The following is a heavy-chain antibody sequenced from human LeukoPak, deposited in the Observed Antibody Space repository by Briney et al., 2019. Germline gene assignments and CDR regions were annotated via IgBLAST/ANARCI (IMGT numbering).Heavy chain of an antibody. Sequence: PGGSLRLSCAASGFTFSSYGMHWVRQAPGKGLEWVAVIWYDGSNKYYADSVKGRFTISRDNSKNTLYLQMNSLRAEDTAVYYCAKDYSTSGNYFSRDWGQGTLVTVSS. CDR3: AKDYSTSGNYFSRD. CDR1: GFTFSSYG. D-gene: IGHD3-10*01. J-gene: IGHJ1*01. V-gene: IGHV3-30*02. CDR2: IWYDGSNK.